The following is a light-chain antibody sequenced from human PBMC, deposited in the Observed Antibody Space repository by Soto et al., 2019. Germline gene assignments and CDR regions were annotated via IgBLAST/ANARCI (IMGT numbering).Light chain of an antibody. Sequence: EVVLTQSPGTVSLSPGERATLSCRASQSVTSNYLAWYQQKPGQAPRLLIYAASSRATGIPDRFSGSGSGTDFTLSISRLEPEDFAVYYCHQYGSSITWTFGQVTKVEIK. CDR3: HQYGSSITWT. CDR1: QSVTSNY. J-gene: IGKJ1*01. CDR2: AAS. V-gene: IGKV3-20*01.